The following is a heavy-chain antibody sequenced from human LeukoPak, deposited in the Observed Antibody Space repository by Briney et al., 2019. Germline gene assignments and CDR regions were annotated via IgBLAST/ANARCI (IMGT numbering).Heavy chain of an antibody. D-gene: IGHD3-10*01. CDR2: IKQDGGEK. CDR1: GFPFSSYW. Sequence: QPGGSLRLSCAASGFPFSSYWMTWVRQAPGKGLEWVANIKQDGGEKYYVDSVKGRFTISRDNAKNSVYLQMNSPRAEDTAAYYCAREDYYGSGNYVAWGGPFDVWGQGTTVTVSS. CDR3: AREDYYGSGNYVAWGGPFDV. J-gene: IGHJ3*01. V-gene: IGHV3-7*01.